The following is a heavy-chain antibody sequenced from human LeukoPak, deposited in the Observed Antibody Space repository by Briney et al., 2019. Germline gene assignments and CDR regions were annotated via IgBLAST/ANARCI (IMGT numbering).Heavy chain of an antibody. CDR3: AKLLYYYDSSQPY. V-gene: IGHV3-23*01. Sequence: GGSLRLSCAASGFTVSSNYMSWVRQAPGKGLEWVSAISGSGGSTYYADSVKGRFTISRDNSKNTLYLQMNSLRAEDTAVYYCAKLLYYYDSSQPYWGQGTLVTVSS. CDR2: ISGSGGST. J-gene: IGHJ4*02. CDR1: GFTVSSNY. D-gene: IGHD3-22*01.